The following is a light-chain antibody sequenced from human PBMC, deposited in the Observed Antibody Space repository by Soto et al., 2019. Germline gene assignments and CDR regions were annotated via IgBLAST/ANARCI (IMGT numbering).Light chain of an antibody. V-gene: IGKV3-15*01. CDR2: GAS. CDR1: QSVSSN. J-gene: IGKJ5*01. CDR3: QQYNNWPPIT. Sequence: EIVMTQSPATLSVSPGERATLSCRASQSVSSNLAWYQQKPGQAPRLILYGASTRATGIPARFSGSGSGTECTLTISSLQSEDFSVDYCQQYNNWPPITFGQGTRLEIK.